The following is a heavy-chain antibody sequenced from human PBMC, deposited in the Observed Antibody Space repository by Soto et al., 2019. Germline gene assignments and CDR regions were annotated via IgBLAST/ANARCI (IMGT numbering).Heavy chain of an antibody. J-gene: IGHJ4*02. CDR3: ARLPRDCNKTSCYYADH. Sequence: GESLKISCRGSGYDFNTNWFGWVRQLPGRGLEWVGIMYPGDSDTRYNPSLQGHVTLSVDVTVSTAFLQWRSLETSDTGMYFCARLPRDCNKTSCYYADHWGQGTKVTV. CDR1: GYDFNTNW. V-gene: IGHV5-51*01. D-gene: IGHD3-3*01. CDR2: MYPGDSDT.